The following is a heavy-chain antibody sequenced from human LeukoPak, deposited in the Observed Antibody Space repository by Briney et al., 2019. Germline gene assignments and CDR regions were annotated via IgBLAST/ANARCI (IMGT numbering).Heavy chain of an antibody. J-gene: IGHJ1*01. CDR1: GFTFSHFG. D-gene: IGHD4-11*01. V-gene: IGHV3-33*06. CDR3: AKDAQRGFDYSNSLEY. CDR2: IWSDGTNK. Sequence: PGGSLRLSCAASGFTFSHFGFHWVRQAPGKGLEWVAAIWSDGTNKYYGDSVKGRFIIYRDDSHNTVYLQMNSLRVQDTAIYYCAKDAQRGFDYSNSLEYWGQGSLVTVSS.